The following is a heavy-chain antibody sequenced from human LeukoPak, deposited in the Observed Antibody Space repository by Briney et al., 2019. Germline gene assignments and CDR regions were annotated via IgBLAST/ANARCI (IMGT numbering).Heavy chain of an antibody. CDR3: TRDGGSGSYYYYYYYMDV. Sequence: GGSLRLSCTASGFTFGDYAVSWFRQAPGKGLEWVGFIRSKAYGGTTEYAASVKGRFTISRDDSKSIAYLQMNSLKTEDTAVYYCTRDGGSGSYYYYYYYMDVWGKGTTVTVSS. CDR1: GFTFGDYA. D-gene: IGHD1-26*01. J-gene: IGHJ6*03. CDR2: IRSKAYGGTT. V-gene: IGHV3-49*03.